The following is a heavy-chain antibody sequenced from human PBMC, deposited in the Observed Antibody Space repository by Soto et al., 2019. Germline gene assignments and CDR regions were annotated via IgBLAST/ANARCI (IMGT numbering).Heavy chain of an antibody. D-gene: IGHD6-6*01. Sequence: PGGSLTLSSAASGFRFDAFAMHCVRQAPAKGLEWVSGISWNSGNIGYADSVKGRFTTSRDNAKNSLYLQMNSLRPEDTALYYCARFDYSRSSKWLDPWGQGTLVTVSS. CDR3: ARFDYSRSSKWLDP. J-gene: IGHJ5*02. V-gene: IGHV3-9*01. CDR1: GFRFDAFA. CDR2: ISWNSGNI.